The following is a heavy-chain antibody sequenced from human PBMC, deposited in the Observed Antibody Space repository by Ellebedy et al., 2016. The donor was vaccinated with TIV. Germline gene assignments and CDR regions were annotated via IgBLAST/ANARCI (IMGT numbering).Heavy chain of an antibody. CDR1: GFTFTSYG. V-gene: IGHV3-7*01. CDR2: IREDGNAK. J-gene: IGHJ4*02. Sequence: GESLKISCAASGFTFTSYGLHWVRQAPGKGLEWVAKIREDGNAKFYVDSVKGRFTISRDNAKNTLYLPMNSLSAEDTSVYYCASRGVAVQVADYWGQGTLVTVSS. D-gene: IGHD2-15*01. CDR3: ASRGVAVQVADY.